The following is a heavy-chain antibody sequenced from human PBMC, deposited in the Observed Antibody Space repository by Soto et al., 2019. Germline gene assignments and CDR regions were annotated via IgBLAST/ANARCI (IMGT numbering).Heavy chain of an antibody. CDR2: IYYSGST. V-gene: IGHV4-39*01. Sequence: KTSETLSLTCTVSGGSISSSSYYWGWIRQPPGKGLEWIGGIYYSGSTYYNPSLKSRVTISVDTSKNQFSLKLSSVTAADTAVYYCARQGPMVRGVKANYYYGMDVWGQGTTVTVSS. J-gene: IGHJ6*02. D-gene: IGHD3-10*01. CDR1: GGSISSSSYY. CDR3: ARQGPMVRGVKANYYYGMDV.